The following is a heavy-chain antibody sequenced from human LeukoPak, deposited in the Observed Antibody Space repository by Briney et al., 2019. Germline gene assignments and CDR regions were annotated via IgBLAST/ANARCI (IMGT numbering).Heavy chain of an antibody. D-gene: IGHD7-27*01. J-gene: IGHJ4*02. CDR2: INPNSGGT. V-gene: IGHV1-2*06. Sequence: ASVKVSCKASGYTFTGYYMHWVRQAAGQGLEWMGRINPNSGGTDYAQKFQGRVTMTRDTSISTAYMELSRLNFDDTAVYYCARDLPSTSNWELDYWGQGTLVTVSS. CDR1: GYTFTGYY. CDR3: ARDLPSTSNWELDY.